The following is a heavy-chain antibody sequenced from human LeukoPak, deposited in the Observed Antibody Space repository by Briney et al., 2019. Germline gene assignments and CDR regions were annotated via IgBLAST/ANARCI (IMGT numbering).Heavy chain of an antibody. V-gene: IGHV4-31*03. CDR3: ARDLGTAYYYYFDV. J-gene: IGHJ6*03. CDR1: GDSISSGTYY. CDR2: IYRSGSA. D-gene: IGHD3-16*01. Sequence: SETPSLTCTVSGDSISSGTYYWSWIRHFPGKGLEWIGYIYRSGSAYSNPSLKSRVAMSVDTPKNQLSLNLTSVTAADTAVYFCARDLGTAYYYYFDVWGKGTAVTV.